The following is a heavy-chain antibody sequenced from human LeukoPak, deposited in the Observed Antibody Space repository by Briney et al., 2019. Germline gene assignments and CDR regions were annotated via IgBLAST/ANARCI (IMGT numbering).Heavy chain of an antibody. Sequence: SETLSLTCTVSGGSISSHYWSWIRHPPGKGLEWLGYIYYSGSTNYNPSLKSRVTISVDTSKNQFSLKLSSVTAADTAVYYCARGGSGYYYDLDYWGQGTLVTVSS. J-gene: IGHJ4*02. D-gene: IGHD3-22*01. CDR3: ARGGSGYYYDLDY. CDR2: IYYSGST. CDR1: GGSISSHY. V-gene: IGHV4-59*11.